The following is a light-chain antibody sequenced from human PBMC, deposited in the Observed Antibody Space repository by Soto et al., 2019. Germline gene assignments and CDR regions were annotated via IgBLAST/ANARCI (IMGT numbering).Light chain of an antibody. Sequence: QSVLTQPPSASGTPGQRVTISCSGSSSNIGSNTVNWYQQLPGTAPKLLIYSNNQRPSGVPDRFSGSKSGTSASLAISGPQSEDEADYYCAAWDDSLNAPYVFGTGTKVTVL. CDR2: SNN. CDR1: SSNIGSNT. J-gene: IGLJ1*01. V-gene: IGLV1-44*01. CDR3: AAWDDSLNAPYV.